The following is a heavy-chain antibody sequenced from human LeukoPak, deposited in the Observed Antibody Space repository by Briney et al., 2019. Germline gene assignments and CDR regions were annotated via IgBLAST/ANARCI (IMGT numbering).Heavy chain of an antibody. CDR2: ISSSGSTI. J-gene: IGHJ4*02. V-gene: IGHV3-11*04. CDR1: GFTFSDYY. D-gene: IGHD4-11*01. CDR3: ARGPYSNYLYYFDY. Sequence: GGSLRLSCAASGFTFSDYYMSWIRQAPGKGLEGVSYISSSGSTIYYADSVKGRFTISRDNAKNSLYLQMNSLRAEDTAVYYCARGPYSNYLYYFDYWGQGTLVTVSS.